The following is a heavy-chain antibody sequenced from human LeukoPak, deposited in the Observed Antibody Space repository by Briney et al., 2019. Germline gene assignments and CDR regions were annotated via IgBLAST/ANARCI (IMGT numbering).Heavy chain of an antibody. D-gene: IGHD2-15*01. CDR1: GGSFSGYY. CDR3: ARVGVVVAAIYYFDY. CDR2: INHSGST. Sequence: SETLSLTCAVYGGSFSGYYWSWIRRPPGKGLEWIGEINHSGSTNYNPSPKSRVTISVDTSKNQFSLKLSSVTAADTAVYYCARVGVVVAAIYYFDYWGQGTLVTVSS. J-gene: IGHJ4*02. V-gene: IGHV4-34*01.